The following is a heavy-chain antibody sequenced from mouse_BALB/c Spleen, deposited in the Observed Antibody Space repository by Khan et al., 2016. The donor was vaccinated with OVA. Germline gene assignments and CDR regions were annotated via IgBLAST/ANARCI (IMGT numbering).Heavy chain of an antibody. CDR2: ISPYYGDA. Sequence: QVQLQQSGAELVRPGVSVKLSCKGAGYTFTDYTIHWVRQSHAKSLEWIGIISPYYGDAKYNQKFKDKATMSVDKSSNTAYMELARLTSDDSAIDYGATSFITTASLDAMDYWGQGTSVTVSS. CDR3: ATSFITTASLDAMDY. CDR1: GYTFTDYT. J-gene: IGHJ4*01. V-gene: IGHV1S137*01. D-gene: IGHD1-1*01.